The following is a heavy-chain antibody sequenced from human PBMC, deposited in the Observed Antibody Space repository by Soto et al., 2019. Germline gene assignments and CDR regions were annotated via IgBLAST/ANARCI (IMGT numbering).Heavy chain of an antibody. CDR2: ISYDGSNK. J-gene: IGHJ4*02. CDR3: AKSFSGGSFDY. CDR1: GFTFSSYG. V-gene: IGHV3-30*18. D-gene: IGHD2-15*01. Sequence: GGSLRLSCAASGFTFSSYGMHWVRQAPGKGLEWVAVISYDGSNKYYADSVKGRFTISRDNSKNTLYLQMNSLRAEDTAVYYCAKSFSGGSFDYWGQGTLVTVSS.